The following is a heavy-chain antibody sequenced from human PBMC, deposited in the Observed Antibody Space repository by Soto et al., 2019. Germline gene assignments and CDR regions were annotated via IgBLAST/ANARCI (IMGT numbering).Heavy chain of an antibody. D-gene: IGHD2-15*01. CDR1: GFTFSSYA. V-gene: IGHV3-64D*08. J-gene: IGHJ4*02. Sequence: EVQVVEAGGGLVQPGGSLRLSCSASGFTFSSYALHWVRQAPGKGLEYVSGISSIGGSIFYADSVKGRFTISRDNSTNILYLQMTGLRADDTAVYSCVKDRFGGTSGYFDSWGQGTLVTVSS. CDR2: ISSIGGSI. CDR3: VKDRFGGTSGYFDS.